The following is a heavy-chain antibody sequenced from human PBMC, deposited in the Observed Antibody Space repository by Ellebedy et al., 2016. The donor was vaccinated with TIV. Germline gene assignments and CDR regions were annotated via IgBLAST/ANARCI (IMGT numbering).Heavy chain of an antibody. CDR3: TTAGSGNGVQ. D-gene: IGHD6-13*01. CDR1: GFTFNKAW. CDR2: IRSQKDGGTA. Sequence: GESLKISCAASGFTFNKAWMSWVRQAPGKGLEWVGRIRSQKDGGTADYATPIRGRFIMSRDDSKSTIHLEMNSLKNEDTAVYYCTTAGSGNGVQWGQGTLVTVSS. V-gene: IGHV3-15*01. J-gene: IGHJ4*02.